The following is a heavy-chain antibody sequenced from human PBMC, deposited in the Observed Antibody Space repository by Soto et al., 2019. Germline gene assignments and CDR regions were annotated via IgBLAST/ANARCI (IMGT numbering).Heavy chain of an antibody. CDR1: GFTFRSYL. V-gene: IGHV3-74*03. D-gene: IGHD2-8*01. CDR2: ITSDGSST. J-gene: IGHJ5*02. CDR3: ARSFGLDYYCTLGP. Sequence: PGGSLRLSCAASGFTFRSYLMHWVRRAPGKGLVWVSRITSDGSSTTYADSVKGRFTISRDISKNTLYLQMNSLGAEVTAVYFCARSFGLDYYCTLGPWGQGTLVTVSS.